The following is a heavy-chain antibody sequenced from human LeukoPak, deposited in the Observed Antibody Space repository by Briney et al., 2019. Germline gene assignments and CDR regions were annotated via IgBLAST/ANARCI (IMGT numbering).Heavy chain of an antibody. CDR2: IYSSGGT. V-gene: IGHV4-59*01. CDR1: GGSMSSYY. Sequence: SETLSLTCSVCGGSMSSYYWSWIRQSPGKGLECIGNIYSSGGTNYNPSLKSRVTISIDTSTNQFSLKLTSVTPADAAVYYCARPNQWLVPYFFDSWGQGYMVTVSS. J-gene: IGHJ4*02. CDR3: ARPNQWLVPYFFDS. D-gene: IGHD6-19*01.